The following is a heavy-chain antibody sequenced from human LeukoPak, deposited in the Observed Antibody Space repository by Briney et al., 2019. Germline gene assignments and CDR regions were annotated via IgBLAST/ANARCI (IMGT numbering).Heavy chain of an antibody. CDR3: AKDVYSGSPDGYFDY. V-gene: IGHV3-30*02. Sequence: GGSLRLSCAASGFTFSSYGMHWVRQAPGKGLEWVAVIWDGGSNKYYADSVKGRFTISRDNSKNTLYLQMNSLRAEDTAVYYCAKDVYSGSPDGYFDYWGQGTLVTASS. CDR2: IWDGGSNK. D-gene: IGHD3-10*01. CDR1: GFTFSSYG. J-gene: IGHJ4*02.